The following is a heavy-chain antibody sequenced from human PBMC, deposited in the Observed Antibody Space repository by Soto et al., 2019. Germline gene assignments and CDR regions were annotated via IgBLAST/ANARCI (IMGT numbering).Heavy chain of an antibody. CDR1: GGSISSYY. V-gene: IGHV4-59*01. CDR2: IYYSGST. Sequence: SETLSLTCTVCGGSISSYYWSWIRQPPGKGLEWIGDIYYSGSTNYNPSLKSRVTISVDTSKNQFSLKLSSVTAADTAVYYCASAAPYYYDSSGYFQHWGQGTLVTVSS. CDR3: ASAAPYYYDSSGYFQH. D-gene: IGHD3-22*01. J-gene: IGHJ1*01.